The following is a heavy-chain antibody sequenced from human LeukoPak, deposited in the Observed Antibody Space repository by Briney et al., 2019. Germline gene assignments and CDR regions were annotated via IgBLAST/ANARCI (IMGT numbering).Heavy chain of an antibody. J-gene: IGHJ6*02. CDR1: RFTFSSYW. CDR3: ATNGGFYGMDV. V-gene: IGHV3-7*01. CDR2: KKQDGSEK. D-gene: IGHD3-16*01. Sequence: GGSLRLSCAASRFTFSSYWMSWVRQAPGKGLVWVANKKQDGSEKFHVDSVRGRFTISRDNAKNSLYLQMNSLRAEDTAVYYCATNGGFYGMDVWGQGTTVTVSS.